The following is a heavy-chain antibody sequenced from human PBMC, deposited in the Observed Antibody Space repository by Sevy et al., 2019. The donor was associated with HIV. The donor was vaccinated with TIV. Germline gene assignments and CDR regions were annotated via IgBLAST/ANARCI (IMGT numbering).Heavy chain of an antibody. CDR1: GYTFTDDY. Sequence: ASVKVSCKASGYTFTDDYLHWVRQAPGQGLEWMGRIYPNSGGTNYAQKFQGRVTMTRDTSISTAYMELSRLRPDDTAVYFCARDAAGGITNSGMDVWGQGTTVTVSS. D-gene: IGHD2-8*02. V-gene: IGHV1-2*06. CDR2: IYPNSGGT. J-gene: IGHJ6*02. CDR3: ARDAAGGITNSGMDV.